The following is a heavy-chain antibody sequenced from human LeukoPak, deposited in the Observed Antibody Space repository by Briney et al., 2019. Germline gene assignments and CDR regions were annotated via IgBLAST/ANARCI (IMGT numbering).Heavy chain of an antibody. Sequence: SQTLSLTCAVSGGSISSGGYSWSWIRQPPGKGLEWIGYIYHSGSTYYNPSLKSRVTISVDRSKNQFSLKLSSLTAADTAVYYCAVGLRSYFDYWGQGTLVTVSS. J-gene: IGHJ4*02. CDR1: GGSISSGGYS. D-gene: IGHD4-17*01. CDR2: IYHSGST. V-gene: IGHV4-30-2*01. CDR3: AVGLRSYFDY.